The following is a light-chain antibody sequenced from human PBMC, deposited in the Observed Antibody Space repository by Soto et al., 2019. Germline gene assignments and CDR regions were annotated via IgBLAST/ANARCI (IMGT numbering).Light chain of an antibody. CDR1: QSISSW. J-gene: IGKJ1*01. V-gene: IGKV1-5*03. CDR2: KAS. Sequence: DIQMTQSPSTLSASVGDRVTITCRASQSISSWLAWYQQKPGKAPKLLISKASSLESGVPSRFSGSGSGTEFTLTISSLQPDDFATYYCQQGRTFGQGTKVEIK. CDR3: QQGRT.